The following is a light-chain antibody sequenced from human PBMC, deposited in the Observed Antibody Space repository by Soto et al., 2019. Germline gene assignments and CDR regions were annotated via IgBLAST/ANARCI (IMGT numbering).Light chain of an antibody. CDR3: QQYGSSPKT. CDR2: GAS. V-gene: IGKV3-20*01. J-gene: IGKJ1*01. Sequence: EIVFTQSPGTLSLSPGERATLSCRASQSVNSRLAWYQHKPGQAPRLLIYGASSRATGIPDRFSGSGSGTDFTLTISRLEPEDFAVYYCQQYGSSPKTFGQGTKVDIK. CDR1: QSVNSR.